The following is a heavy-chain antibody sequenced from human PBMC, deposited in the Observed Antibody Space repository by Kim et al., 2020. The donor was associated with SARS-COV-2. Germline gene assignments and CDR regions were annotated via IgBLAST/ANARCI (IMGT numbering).Heavy chain of an antibody. CDR3: VRDRMGGAFDI. Sequence: GGSLRLSCATSGFTFSAYDMNWVRRAPGKGLEWLSFITKSSTTIYYADSVKGRFTISIDNAKNSLYLQMNNLRDEDTALYYCVRDRMGGAFDIWGQGTMV. CDR1: GFTFSAYD. CDR2: ITKSSTTI. J-gene: IGHJ3*02. V-gene: IGHV3-48*02. D-gene: IGHD3-16*01.